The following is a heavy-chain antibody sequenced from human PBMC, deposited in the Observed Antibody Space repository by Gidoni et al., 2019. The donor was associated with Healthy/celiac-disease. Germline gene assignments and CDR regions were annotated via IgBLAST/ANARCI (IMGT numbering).Heavy chain of an antibody. J-gene: IGHJ6*02. CDR2: IYPGDSDT. D-gene: IGHD6-6*01. Sequence: EVQLVQSGAEVKTPGESLKISCKGSGYSFTSYWFGWVRQMPGKGLEWMGIIYPGDSDTRYSPSFQGQVTISADKSISTAYLQWSSLKASDTAMYYCASTGEYSSSSRYYYYGMDVWGQGTTVTVSS. CDR1: GYSFTSYW. V-gene: IGHV5-51*01. CDR3: ASTGEYSSSSRYYYYGMDV.